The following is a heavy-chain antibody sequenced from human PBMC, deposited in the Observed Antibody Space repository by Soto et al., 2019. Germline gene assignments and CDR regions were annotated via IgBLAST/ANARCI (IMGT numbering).Heavy chain of an antibody. CDR2: IYWDDDK. CDR3: AHRLGSGYSYGPLDY. J-gene: IGHJ4*02. CDR1: GFSLSTSGVG. D-gene: IGHD5-18*01. V-gene: IGHV2-5*02. Sequence: QITLKESGPPLVKPTQTLTLTCTFSGFSLSTSGVGVGWIRQPPGKALEWLALIYWDDDKRYSPSLKSRLTITKDTSKNQVVLTMTNMDPVDTATYYCAHRLGSGYSYGPLDYWGQGTLVTVSS.